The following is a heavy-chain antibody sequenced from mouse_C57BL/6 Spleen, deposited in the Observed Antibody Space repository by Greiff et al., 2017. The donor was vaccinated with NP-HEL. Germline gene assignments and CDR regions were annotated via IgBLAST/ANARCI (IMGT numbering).Heavy chain of an antibody. Sequence: EVQRVESGEGLVKPGGSLKLSCAASGFTFSSYAMSWVRQTPEKRLEWVAYISSGGDYIYYADTVKGRFSISRDNARNTLYLQMSSLKSEDTAMYYCTRDVLTGTWYFDVWGTGTTVTVSS. D-gene: IGHD4-1*01. CDR2: ISSGGDYI. J-gene: IGHJ1*03. V-gene: IGHV5-9-1*02. CDR1: GFTFSSYA. CDR3: TRDVLTGTWYFDV.